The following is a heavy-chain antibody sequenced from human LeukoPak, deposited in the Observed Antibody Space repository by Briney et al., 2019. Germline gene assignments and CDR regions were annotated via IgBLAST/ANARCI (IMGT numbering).Heavy chain of an antibody. CDR2: IRYDGSNK. Sequence: GGSLRLSCVASGFTFSSYGMYWVRQAPGKGLEWVAFIRYDGSNKYYADSVKGRFTISRDNSKNTLYLQMKSLRAEDTAVYYCARGVRIAVAGYVDYWGQGTLVTVSS. V-gene: IGHV3-30*02. CDR3: ARGVRIAVAGYVDY. D-gene: IGHD6-19*01. CDR1: GFTFSSYG. J-gene: IGHJ4*02.